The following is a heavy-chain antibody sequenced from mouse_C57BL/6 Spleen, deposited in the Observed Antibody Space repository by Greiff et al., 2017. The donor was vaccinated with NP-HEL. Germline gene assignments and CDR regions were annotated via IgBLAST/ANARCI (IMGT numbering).Heavy chain of an antibody. V-gene: IGHV3-6*01. D-gene: IGHD1-1*01. CDR1: CYSIPSGYY. J-gene: IGHJ1*03. CDR3: ARDYYYGSSYYWYFDV. CDR2: IRYDGSN. Sequence: EVQLVESGPGLVKPSQSLSLTCSVTCYSIPSGYYWNWIRQFPGNKLEWVGYIRYDGSNNYNPSLKNRISITRDTSKNQFFLKLNSVTTEDTATYYCARDYYYGSSYYWYFDVWGTGTTVTVSS.